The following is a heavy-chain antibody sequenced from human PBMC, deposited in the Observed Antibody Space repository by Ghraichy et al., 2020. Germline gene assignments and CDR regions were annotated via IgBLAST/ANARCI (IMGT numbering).Heavy chain of an antibody. J-gene: IGHJ4*02. V-gene: IGHV4-59*01. CDR2: IFYTGTA. D-gene: IGHD2-21*02. CDR3: ARVMTSYCGGDCYSHYFAF. CDR1: GGSMSPFH. Sequence: ESLNISCSVSGGSMSPFHWSWVRKSPGKGLEWIGNIFYTGTATYNSALKSRVTISIDTSTNQFSLKLRSMTAADTAVYYCARVMTSYCGGDCYSHYFAFWGQGTLVTASS.